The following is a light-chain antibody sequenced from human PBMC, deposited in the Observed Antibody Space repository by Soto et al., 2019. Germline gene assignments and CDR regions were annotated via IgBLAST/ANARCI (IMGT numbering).Light chain of an antibody. J-gene: IGKJ1*01. Sequence: IQMTQSPSTLPASVGDRVTFTGRASQTIITWLAWYQQKPGEAPKLLVYKASTLEVGVPSRFSASGSGTEFTLTINTLQPADFATYYCQQYNSYPWTFGQGTKV. V-gene: IGKV1-5*03. CDR2: KAS. CDR1: QTIITW. CDR3: QQYNSYPWT.